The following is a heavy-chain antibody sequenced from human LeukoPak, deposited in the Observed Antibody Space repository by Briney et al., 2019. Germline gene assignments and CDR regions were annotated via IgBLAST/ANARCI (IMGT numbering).Heavy chain of an antibody. CDR1: GFTFSSYS. CDR2: ISSSSSYI. V-gene: IGHV3-21*01. Sequence: PGGSLRLSCAASGFTFSSYSMNWVRQAPGKGLEGVSSISSSSSYIYYADSVKGRFTISRDNAKNSLYLQMNSLRAEDTAVYYCARGPFTIFGVVITRYYYMDVWGKGTTVTVSS. CDR3: ARGPFTIFGVVITRYYYMDV. J-gene: IGHJ6*03. D-gene: IGHD3-3*01.